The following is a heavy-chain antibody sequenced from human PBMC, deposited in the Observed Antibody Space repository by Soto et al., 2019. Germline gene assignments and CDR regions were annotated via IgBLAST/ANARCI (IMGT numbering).Heavy chain of an antibody. CDR3: AREGSSWYRPMPFDY. V-gene: IGHV3-21*01. Sequence: EVQLVESGGGLVKPGGSLRLSCAASGFTFSSYSMNWVRQAPGKGLEWVSSISSSSSYIYYADSVKGRFTISRDNAKNSLYLQMNSLRAEDTAVYYCAREGSSWYRPMPFDYWGQGTLVTVSS. J-gene: IGHJ4*02. CDR1: GFTFSSYS. D-gene: IGHD6-13*01. CDR2: ISSSSSYI.